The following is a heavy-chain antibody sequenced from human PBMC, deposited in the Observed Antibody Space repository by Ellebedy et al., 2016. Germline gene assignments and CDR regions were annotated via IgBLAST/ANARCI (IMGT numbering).Heavy chain of an antibody. J-gene: IGHJ6*03. Sequence: SETLSPTXAVSGGSITGGGYYWGWIRQPPGKGLEWIGSIYYSGSTYYTGDTYYSPSLKSRVTISVDTSKNQFSLRLNSVTAADTAIYYCARQSTDGPYTRINYFFMDVWGRGTMVTVS. V-gene: IGHV4-39*01. CDR3: ARQSTDGPYTRINYFFMDV. D-gene: IGHD3-16*01. CDR2: IYYSGST. CDR1: GGSITGGGYY.